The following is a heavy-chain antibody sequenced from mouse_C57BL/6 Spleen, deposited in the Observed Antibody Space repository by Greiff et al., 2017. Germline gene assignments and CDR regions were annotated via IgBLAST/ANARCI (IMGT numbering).Heavy chain of an antibody. CDR3: ARYTHYYGSSSRAWFAD. J-gene: IGHJ3*01. CDR2: IDPSDSYT. CDR1: GYTFTSYW. V-gene: IGHV1-59*01. Sequence: VQLQQPGAELVRPGTSVKLSCKASGYTFTSYWMHWVKQRPGQGLEWIGVIDPSDSYTNYNQKFKGKATLTVDTSSSTAYMQLSSLTSEDSAVYYCARYTHYYGSSSRAWFADWGQGTLVTVSA. D-gene: IGHD1-1*01.